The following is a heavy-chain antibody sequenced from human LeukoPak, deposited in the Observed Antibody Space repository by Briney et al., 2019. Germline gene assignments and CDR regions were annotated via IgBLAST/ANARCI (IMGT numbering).Heavy chain of an antibody. CDR3: YGGNAEN. CDR2: INTDGSTT. CDR1: GFTFTSYW. D-gene: IGHD4-23*01. V-gene: IGHV3-74*01. J-gene: IGHJ1*01. Sequence: GGSLRLSSAASGFTFTSYWMYWVRQAPGKGLVWVSLINTDGSTTNYADSVKGRFTISRDNAKNTVYLQMNSLRAEDTAVYYCYGGNAENWGQGTLVTVSS.